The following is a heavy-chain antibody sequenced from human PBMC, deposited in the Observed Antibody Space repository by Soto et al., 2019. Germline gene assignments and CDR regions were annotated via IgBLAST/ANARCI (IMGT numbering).Heavy chain of an antibody. V-gene: IGHV4-34*01. J-gene: IGHJ6*03. CDR1: GGSFSGYY. CDR3: ARTPPGYYYYMDV. CDR2: INHSGST. Sequence: TLSLTCAVYGGSFSGYYLSWIRQPPGKGLEWIGEINHSGSTNYNPSLKSRVTISVDTSKNQFSLKLSSVTAADTAVYYCARTPPGYYYYMDVWGKGTTVTVSS.